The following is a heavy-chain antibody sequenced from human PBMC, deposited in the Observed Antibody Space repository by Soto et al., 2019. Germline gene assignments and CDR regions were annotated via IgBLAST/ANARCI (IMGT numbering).Heavy chain of an antibody. D-gene: IGHD2-15*01. J-gene: IGHJ5*01. V-gene: IGHV3-13*04. CDR2: VGRTGAT. CDR3: ARGCSGGSCYSGWFDS. CDR1: GFTFDEYD. Sequence: PGGSLRLSCAASGFTFDEYDMHWVRQAPGKGLEWVSAVGRTGATYYADSLKGRFTISRENAKNSLHLQMNSLRAEDTAVYYCARGCSGGSCYSGWFDSWGQGTLVTVSS.